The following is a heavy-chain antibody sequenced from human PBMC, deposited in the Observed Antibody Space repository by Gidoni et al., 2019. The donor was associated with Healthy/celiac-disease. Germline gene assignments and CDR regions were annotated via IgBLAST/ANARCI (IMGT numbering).Heavy chain of an antibody. V-gene: IGHV3-23*04. Sequence: EVQLVEAGGGWVHRGGSRRRSCAVCGFHFSSYAMCAVQQAPGKGLEWVSAISGSGGSTYYADSVKGRFTISRDNSKNTLYLQMNSLRAEDTAVYYCAKDHHRSYMDGMDVWGQGTTVTVSS. CDR3: AKDHHRSYMDGMDV. J-gene: IGHJ6*02. D-gene: IGHD1-20*01. CDR2: ISGSGGST. CDR1: GFHFSSYA.